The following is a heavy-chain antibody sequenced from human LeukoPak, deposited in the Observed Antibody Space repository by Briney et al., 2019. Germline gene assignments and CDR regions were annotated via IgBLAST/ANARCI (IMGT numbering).Heavy chain of an antibody. J-gene: IGHJ3*02. D-gene: IGHD3-22*01. CDR1: GYTFTSYA. CDR3: ARDRGRYYDSSGFSSSRDAFDI. CDR2: ISAYNGNT. Sequence: ASVKVSCKASGYTFTSYAMNWVRQAPGQGLEWMEWISAYNGNTNYAQKLQGRVTMTTDTSTSTAYMELRSLRSDDTAVYYCARDRGRYYDSSGFSSSRDAFDIWGQGTMVTVSS. V-gene: IGHV1-18*01.